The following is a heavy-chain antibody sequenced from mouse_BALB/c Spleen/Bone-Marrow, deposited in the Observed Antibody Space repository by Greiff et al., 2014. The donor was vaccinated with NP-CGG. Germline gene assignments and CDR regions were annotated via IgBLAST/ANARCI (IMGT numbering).Heavy chain of an antibody. V-gene: IGHV2-9*02. Sequence: QVQLKESGPGLVAPSQSLSITCTVSGFSLTTYGVHWVRQPPGKGLEWLGVLWADGSTNYNSALMSRLSISKDNSKSQVFLKMNSLQTDDTAMYYCARITTATGAIDYWGQGTSVTVSS. CDR3: ARITTATGAIDY. J-gene: IGHJ4*01. CDR2: LWADGST. CDR1: GFSLTTYG. D-gene: IGHD1-2*01.